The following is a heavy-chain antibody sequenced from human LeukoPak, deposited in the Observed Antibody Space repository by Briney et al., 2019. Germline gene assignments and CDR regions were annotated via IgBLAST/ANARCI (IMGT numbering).Heavy chain of an antibody. D-gene: IGHD2-2*01. Sequence: SETLSLTCTVSGGSISSYYWSWIRQPPGKGLEWIGYIYYSGSTNYNPSLKSRVTISVDTSMNQFSLKLSSVTAADTAVYYCARDDEEYLDPWGQGTLVTVSS. CDR1: GGSISSYY. J-gene: IGHJ5*02. CDR3: ARDDEEYLDP. CDR2: IYYSGST. V-gene: IGHV4-59*01.